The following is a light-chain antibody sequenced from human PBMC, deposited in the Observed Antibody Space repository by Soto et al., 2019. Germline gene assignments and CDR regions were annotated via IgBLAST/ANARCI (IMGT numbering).Light chain of an antibody. J-gene: IGKJ1*01. V-gene: IGKV3-15*01. CDR2: RAS. CDR3: LQYQNLWA. CDR1: QNIYYN. Sequence: ILMTQSPATVSVSPGASATLSCRASQNIYYNVAWYQQRPGQAHRLLIYRASTRAPGVPARFSGSGSGTEFTLTISILHPEDFTVYSCLQYQNLWAFGQGTKVEI.